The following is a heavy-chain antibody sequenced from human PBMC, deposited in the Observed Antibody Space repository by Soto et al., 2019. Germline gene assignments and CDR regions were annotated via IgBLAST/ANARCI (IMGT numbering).Heavy chain of an antibody. Sequence: ASEDPSLPRAGYGGAFSGFYWGWIRQPPGKGLEWIGEINHSGSTNYNPSLKSRVTISVDTSKNQFSLKLSSVTAADTAVYYCARGWGRIFDYWGQGTLVTVSS. CDR3: ARGWGRIFDY. CDR2: INHSGST. V-gene: IGHV4-34*01. CDR1: GGAFSGFY. D-gene: IGHD7-27*01. J-gene: IGHJ4*02.